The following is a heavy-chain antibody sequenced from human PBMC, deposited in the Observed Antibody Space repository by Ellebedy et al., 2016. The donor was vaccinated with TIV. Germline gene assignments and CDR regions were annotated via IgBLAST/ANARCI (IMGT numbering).Heavy chain of an antibody. J-gene: IGHJ5*02. Sequence: SETLSLTCIVSGGSLSSSSSYWAWIRQPPGKGLEWIGSSYHSGSTYYNPSLKSRVTISVDTSKNQFSLKLTSVTAADTAVYYCARWFGELLYVRWFDPWGQGTLVTVSS. D-gene: IGHD3-10*01. V-gene: IGHV4-39*01. CDR3: ARWFGELLYVRWFDP. CDR1: GGSLSSSSSY. CDR2: SYHSGST.